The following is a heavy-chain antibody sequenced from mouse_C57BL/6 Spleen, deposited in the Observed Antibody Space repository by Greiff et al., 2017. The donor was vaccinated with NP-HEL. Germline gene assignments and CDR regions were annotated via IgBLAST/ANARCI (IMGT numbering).Heavy chain of an antibody. J-gene: IGHJ4*01. D-gene: IGHD4-1*02. CDR1: GFTFSDYY. CDR3: AREVNWDDAMDY. Sequence: EVKVVESEGGLVQPGSSMKLSCTASGFTFSDYYMAWVRQVPEKGLEWVANINYDGSSTYYLDSLKSRFIISRDNAKNILYLQMSSLKSEDTATYYCAREVNWDDAMDYWGQGTSVTVSS. V-gene: IGHV5-16*01. CDR2: INYDGSST.